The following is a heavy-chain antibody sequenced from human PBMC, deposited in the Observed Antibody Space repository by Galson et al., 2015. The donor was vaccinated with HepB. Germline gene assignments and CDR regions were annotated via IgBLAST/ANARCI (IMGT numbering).Heavy chain of an antibody. V-gene: IGHV7-4-1*02. D-gene: IGHD3-9*01. Sequence: SVKVSCKASGYTFTSYAINWVRHAPGQGLEWMGWINTNTGNPAYDQGFTGRFVFSLDTSVSTTYLQISSLKAEDTAVYYCARHAPILTGYYGGFDYWGQGTLVTVSS. J-gene: IGHJ4*02. CDR1: GYTFTSYA. CDR2: INTNTGNP. CDR3: ARHAPILTGYYGGFDY.